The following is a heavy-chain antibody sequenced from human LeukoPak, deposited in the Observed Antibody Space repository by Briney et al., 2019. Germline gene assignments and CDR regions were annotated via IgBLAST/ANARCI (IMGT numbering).Heavy chain of an antibody. Sequence: GGSLRLSCAASGFIFSTYSLSWVRQAPWKGLEWVSGISASGGTTYYADSVKGRFSISRDNSQNTLYLQMNSLRGDDTAVYFCAKDEAAGTPNFFDFWGQGTLVTVSS. CDR2: ISASGGTT. V-gene: IGHV3-23*01. D-gene: IGHD6-13*01. CDR1: GFIFSTYS. J-gene: IGHJ4*02. CDR3: AKDEAAGTPNFFDF.